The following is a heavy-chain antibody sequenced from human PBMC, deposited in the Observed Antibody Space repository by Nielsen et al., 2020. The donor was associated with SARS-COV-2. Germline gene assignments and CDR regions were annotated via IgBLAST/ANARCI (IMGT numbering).Heavy chain of an antibody. J-gene: IGHJ6*02. Sequence: WIRQPPGKGLEWVAVISYDGSNKYYADSVKGRFTISRDNAKNSLYLQMNSLRAEDTAVYYCARARPYSSSWPYIPYYYYGMDAWGQGTTVTVSS. D-gene: IGHD6-13*01. CDR3: ARARPYSSSWPYIPYYYYGMDA. CDR2: ISYDGSNK. V-gene: IGHV3-30-3*01.